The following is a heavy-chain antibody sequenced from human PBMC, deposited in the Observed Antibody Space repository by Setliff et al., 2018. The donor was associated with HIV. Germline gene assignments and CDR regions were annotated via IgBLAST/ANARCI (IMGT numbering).Heavy chain of an antibody. CDR3: ASPFGASDSGGYEYEAFAI. CDR1: GYSFTGHY. D-gene: IGHD3-22*01. Sequence: ASVKVSCKASGYSFTGHYIHWVRQAPGQGLEWLGRIDPNSGGTKHAQKFQGRVTMTRDTSITTAYMELGRLRSDDTAAYYCASPFGASDSGGYEYEAFAIWGQGTMVTVSS. V-gene: IGHV1-2*06. CDR2: IDPNSGGT. J-gene: IGHJ3*02.